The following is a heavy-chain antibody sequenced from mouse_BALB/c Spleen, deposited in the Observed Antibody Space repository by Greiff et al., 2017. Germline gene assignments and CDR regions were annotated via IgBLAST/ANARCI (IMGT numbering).Heavy chain of an antibody. D-gene: IGHD2-4*01. Sequence: QVQLQQSGAELMKPGASVKISCKATGYTFSSYWIEWVKQRPGHGLEWIGEILPGSGSTNYNEKFKGKATFTADTSSNTAYMQLSSLTSEDSAVYYCARRDLYYDYFDYWGQGTTLTVSS. J-gene: IGHJ2*01. CDR3: ARRDLYYDYFDY. V-gene: IGHV1-9*01. CDR2: ILPGSGST. CDR1: GYTFSSYW.